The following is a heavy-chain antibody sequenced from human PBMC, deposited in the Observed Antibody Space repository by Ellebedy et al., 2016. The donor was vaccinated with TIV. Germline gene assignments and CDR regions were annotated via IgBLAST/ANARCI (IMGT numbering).Heavy chain of an antibody. CDR3: ARESPDSNNEGAFDI. J-gene: IGHJ3*02. D-gene: IGHD4-11*01. V-gene: IGHV1-69*13. CDR2: IIPIFGTP. CDR1: GGTLSSYA. Sequence: SVKVSXXASGGTLSSYAISWVRQPPGQGLECMGGIIPIFGTPNYAQKLQGRVTITADESTSTVYMELSSLRSEDTAVYYCARESPDSNNEGAFDIWGQGTMVTVSS.